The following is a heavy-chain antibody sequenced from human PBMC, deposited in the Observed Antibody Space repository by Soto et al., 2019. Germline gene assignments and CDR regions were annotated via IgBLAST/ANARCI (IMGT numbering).Heavy chain of an antibody. CDR2: IHYSGST. CDR3: ARRSAMVSYGMDV. D-gene: IGHD5-18*01. V-gene: IGHV4-59*01. Sequence: SETLSLTCTVSGGSISDYYWNCIRQPPGKGLEWIGYIHYSGSTKYNPFLKSRVTISVDTSKNQFSLKVTSVTAADTAVYYCARRSAMVSYGMDVWSQGTTVTVSS. J-gene: IGHJ6*02. CDR1: GGSISDYY.